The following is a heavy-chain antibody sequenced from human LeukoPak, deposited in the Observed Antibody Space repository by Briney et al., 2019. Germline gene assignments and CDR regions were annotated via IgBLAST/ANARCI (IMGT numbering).Heavy chain of an antibody. Sequence: PSETLSLTCTVSGGSIGRYYWSWIRQSPGKGLEWIGFISYTGSTDYYPSLKSRVTISLDTSKNQFSLNLSSVTAADTAVYYCAGTEKYYYGPETFYFFEYWGQGILVTVSS. CDR1: GGSIGRYY. J-gene: IGHJ4*02. CDR2: ISYTGST. V-gene: IGHV4-59*01. CDR3: AGTEKYYYGPETFYFFEY. D-gene: IGHD3-10*01.